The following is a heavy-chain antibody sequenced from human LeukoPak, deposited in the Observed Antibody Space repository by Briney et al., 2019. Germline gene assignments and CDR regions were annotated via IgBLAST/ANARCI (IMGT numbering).Heavy chain of an antibody. Sequence: GSLRLSCAASGFAFNNDAMTWVRQPPGKGLEWVSTIVGDSTIEYYADSVKGRFTISSDNSKTMLFLHMNSLRAEDTAIYYCARQPYFYYYLDVWGKGTTVTVTS. CDR2: IVGDSTIE. D-gene: IGHD5-18*01. J-gene: IGHJ6*03. CDR1: GFAFNNDA. V-gene: IGHV3-23*01. CDR3: ARQPYFYYYLDV.